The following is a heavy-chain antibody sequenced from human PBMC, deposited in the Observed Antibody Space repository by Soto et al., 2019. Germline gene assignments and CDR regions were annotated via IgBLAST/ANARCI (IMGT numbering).Heavy chain of an antibody. CDR3: AKGARVVRYFDWLLSHFAY. V-gene: IGHV3-23*01. J-gene: IGHJ4*02. CDR1: GFTFSSYA. Sequence: GGSLRLSCAASGFTFSSYAMSWVRQAPGKGLEWVSAISGSGGSTYYADSVKGRFTISRDNSKNTLYLQMNSLRAEDTAVYYCAKGARVVRYFDWLLSHFAYWGQGTLVTVSS. CDR2: ISGSGGST. D-gene: IGHD3-9*01.